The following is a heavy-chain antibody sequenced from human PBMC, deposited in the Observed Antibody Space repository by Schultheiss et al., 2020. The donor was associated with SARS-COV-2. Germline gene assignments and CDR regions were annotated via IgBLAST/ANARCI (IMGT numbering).Heavy chain of an antibody. CDR1: GGSISSSDHY. CDR2: IYSRGT. Sequence: SETLSLTCTVSGGSISSSDHYWNWIRQPPGKGLEWIGYIYSRGTNYNSSLKSRVTISLDSSKNQFSLSLSSVTVADTAVYYCARDGFRGDFDIWGQGTMVTVSS. CDR3: ARDGFRGDFDI. D-gene: IGHD3-10*01. V-gene: IGHV4-61*08. J-gene: IGHJ3*02.